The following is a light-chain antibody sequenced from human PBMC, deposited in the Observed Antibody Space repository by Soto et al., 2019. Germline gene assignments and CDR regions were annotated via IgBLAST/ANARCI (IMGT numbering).Light chain of an antibody. J-gene: IGKJ4*01. CDR1: QSVSSSY. CDR3: QQYGSSRLT. V-gene: IGKV3-20*01. CDR2: GAS. Sequence: EIVLTQSPGTLSLSPGERATLSCRASQSVSSSYLAWYQQKPGQAPRLLIYGASSRATGIPDRFSGSGSGTDFTLTISRLEPEDFXVYYCQQYGSSRLTFGGGTKVEIK.